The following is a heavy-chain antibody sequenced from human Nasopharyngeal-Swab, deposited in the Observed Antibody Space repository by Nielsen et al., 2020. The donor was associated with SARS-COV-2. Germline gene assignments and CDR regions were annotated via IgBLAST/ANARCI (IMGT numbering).Heavy chain of an antibody. J-gene: IGHJ6*02. D-gene: IGHD6-19*01. CDR1: GFTFSNYG. Sequence: GESLKISCAASGFTFSNYGMHWVRQAPGKGLEWVAVIWYDGSNKYYADSVKGRFTITRDNSKNTLYLQMNSLRAEDTAVYYCAGDEAVAQLSDYGMDVWGQGTTVTVSS. CDR3: AGDEAVAQLSDYGMDV. CDR2: IWYDGSNK. V-gene: IGHV3-33*01.